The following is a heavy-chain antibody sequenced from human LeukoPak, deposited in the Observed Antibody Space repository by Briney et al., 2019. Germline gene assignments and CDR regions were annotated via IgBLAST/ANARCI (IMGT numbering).Heavy chain of an antibody. CDR2: IIPIFGTA. CDR3: AREPAVWFGEILRAGVFDY. CDR1: GGTFSSYA. Sequence: SVKVSCKASGGTFSSYAISWVRQAPGQGLEWMGRIIPIFGTANYAQKFQGRVTITTDESTSTAYMELSSLRSEDTAVYYCAREPAVWFGEILRAGVFDYWGQGTLVTVSS. D-gene: IGHD3-10*01. J-gene: IGHJ4*02. V-gene: IGHV1-69*05.